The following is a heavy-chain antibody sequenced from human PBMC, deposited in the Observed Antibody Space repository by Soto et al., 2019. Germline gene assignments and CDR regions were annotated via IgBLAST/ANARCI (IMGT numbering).Heavy chain of an antibody. J-gene: IGHJ6*03. CDR1: GGSISSSSYY. CDR2: IYYSGST. V-gene: IGHV4-39*01. Sequence: QLQLQESGPGLVKPSETLSLTCAVSGGSISSSSYYWGWIRQPPGKGLEWIGSIYYSGSTYYNPSLKSRGTTSVDTSKTQFSLELSSVTAADTAVYFCAAGDYYYMDVWGKGTTVTVSS. CDR3: AAGDYYYMDV.